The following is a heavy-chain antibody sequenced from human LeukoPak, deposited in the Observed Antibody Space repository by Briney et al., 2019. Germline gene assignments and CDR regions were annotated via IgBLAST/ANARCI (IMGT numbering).Heavy chain of an antibody. V-gene: IGHV4-4*02. CDR1: GGSISSSNW. J-gene: IGHJ4*02. CDR3: ARDKPQSYFDF. CDR2: IYHSGST. Sequence: SGTLSLTCAVSGGSISSSNWWSWIRQPPGKGLEWIGEIYHSGSTNYNPSLKSRVTIPADTSKNQFSLNLSSVTAADTAVYYCARDKPQSYFDFWGQGTLVTVSS.